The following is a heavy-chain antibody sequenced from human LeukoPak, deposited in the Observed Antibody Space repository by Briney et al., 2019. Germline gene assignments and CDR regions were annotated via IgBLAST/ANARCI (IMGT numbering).Heavy chain of an antibody. CDR1: GGTFSSYA. Sequence: ASVNVSCKASGGTFSSYAISWVRQAPGQGLEWMGGIIPIFGTANYAQKFQGRVTITADESTSTAYMELSSLRSEDTAVYYCARDIGVVVPAAIRVWFDPWGRGTLVTVSS. CDR3: ARDIGVVVPAAIRVWFDP. D-gene: IGHD2-2*01. CDR2: IIPIFGTA. J-gene: IGHJ5*02. V-gene: IGHV1-69*13.